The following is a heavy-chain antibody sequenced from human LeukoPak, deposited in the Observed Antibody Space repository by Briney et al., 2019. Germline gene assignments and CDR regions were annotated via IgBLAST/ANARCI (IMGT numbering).Heavy chain of an antibody. J-gene: IGHJ5*02. V-gene: IGHV3-48*02. Sequence: GGSLRLSCAASGFIFTSYSMNWVRQAPGKGLEWVSYISTGSDTIYYTDSVKGRFIISRDNAKNSLYLQMNSLRDEDTAVYYCVREAERRDGSLGGTWGQGTLVTVSS. CDR1: GFIFTSYS. D-gene: IGHD5-24*01. CDR2: ISTGSDTI. CDR3: VREAERRDGSLGGT.